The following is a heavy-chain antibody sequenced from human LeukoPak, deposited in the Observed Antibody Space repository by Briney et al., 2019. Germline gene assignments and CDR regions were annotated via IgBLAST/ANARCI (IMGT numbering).Heavy chain of an antibody. D-gene: IGHD2-21*02. CDR2: IGGGGDYT. CDR3: ARRTASDF. Sequence: GGSLRLSCAASGFTFTSYVMSWVRQAPGKGLGWVSSIGGGGDYTYYSDSVKGRFTISRDNSENRVYLEMKSLRAEDTAVYYCARRTASDFWGQGTLVTVSS. CDR1: GFTFTSYV. J-gene: IGHJ4*02. V-gene: IGHV3-23*01.